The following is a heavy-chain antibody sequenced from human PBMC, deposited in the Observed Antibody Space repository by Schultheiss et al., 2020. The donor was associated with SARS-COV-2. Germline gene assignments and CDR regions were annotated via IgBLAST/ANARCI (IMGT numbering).Heavy chain of an antibody. V-gene: IGHV3-66*02. CDR1: GFTVSSNY. J-gene: IGHJ4*02. CDR3: ARDNEGGSPLYSSSGTLDWHSSPPYY. CDR2: IYSGGST. D-gene: IGHD6-19*01. Sequence: GGSLRLSCAASGFTVSSNYMSWVRQAPGKGLEWVSVIYSGGSTYYADSVKGRFTISRDNSKNTLYLQMNSLRAEDTAVYYCARDNEGGSPLYSSSGTLDWHSSPPYYWGQGTLVTVSS.